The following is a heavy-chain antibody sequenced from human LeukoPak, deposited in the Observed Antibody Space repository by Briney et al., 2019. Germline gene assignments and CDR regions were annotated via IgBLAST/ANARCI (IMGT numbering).Heavy chain of an antibody. V-gene: IGHV3-21*01. D-gene: IGHD3-16*02. CDR1: GFTFSSYS. CDR3: ARHAGGDYVWGSYRPNWFDP. CDR2: ISTSSSYI. Sequence: PGGSLRLSCAASGFTFSSYSLSWVRQAPGKGLDWVSSISTSSSYIYYADSVKGRFTISRHNAKNSLYLQMNSLRAEDTAVYYCARHAGGDYVWGSYRPNWFDPWGQGILVTVSS. J-gene: IGHJ5*02.